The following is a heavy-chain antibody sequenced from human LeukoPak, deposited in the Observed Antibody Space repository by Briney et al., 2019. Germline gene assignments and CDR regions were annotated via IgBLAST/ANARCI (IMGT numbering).Heavy chain of an antibody. CDR2: ISRRDDYT. CDR3: ANDYRSGSFHDF. J-gene: IGHJ4*02. CDR1: GFAFSSYA. D-gene: IGHD3-10*01. Sequence: GASLRLSCAASGFAFSSYAMSWVRQPPGKGLEWVSVISRRDDYTYYADSVKGRFTISRDNSKNTLYLQMNTLRAEDTAVYYCANDYRSGSFHDFWGQGALVTVSP. V-gene: IGHV3-23*01.